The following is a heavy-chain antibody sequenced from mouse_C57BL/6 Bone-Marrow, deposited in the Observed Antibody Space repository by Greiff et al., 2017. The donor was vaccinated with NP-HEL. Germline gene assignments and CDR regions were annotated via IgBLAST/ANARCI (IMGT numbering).Heavy chain of an antibody. J-gene: IGHJ1*03. CDR2: SRNKANDYTT. Sequence: EVQGVESGGGLVQSGRSLRLSCATSGFTFSDFYMEWVRQAPGKGLEWIAASRNKANDYTTEYSASVKGRFIVSRDTSQSILYLQMNALRAEDTAIYYCAREYGNYWYFDVWGTGTTVTVSS. CDR1: GFTFSDFY. V-gene: IGHV7-1*01. CDR3: AREYGNYWYFDV. D-gene: IGHD2-1*01.